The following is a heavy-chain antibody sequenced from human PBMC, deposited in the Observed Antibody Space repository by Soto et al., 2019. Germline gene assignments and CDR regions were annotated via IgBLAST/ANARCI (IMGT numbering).Heavy chain of an antibody. CDR2: IYYSGST. J-gene: IGHJ4*02. D-gene: IGHD6-19*01. CDR1: GGSISSSSYY. V-gene: IGHV4-39*01. Sequence: QLQLQESGPGLVKPSETLSLTCTVSGGSISSSSYYWGWIRQPPGKGLEWIGSIYYSGSTYYNPSLKSRVTISVVTSKNQFSLKLSSVTAADTAVYYCARLSSGWYGDCWGQGTLVTVSS. CDR3: ARLSSGWYGDC.